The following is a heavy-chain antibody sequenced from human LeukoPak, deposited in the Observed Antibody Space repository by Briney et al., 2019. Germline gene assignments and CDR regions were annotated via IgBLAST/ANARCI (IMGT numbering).Heavy chain of an antibody. J-gene: IGHJ4*02. Sequence: GGTLRLSCAASGFTFSSYSMNWVRQAPGKGLEWVSSISSSSSYIYYADSVKGRFTISRDNAKNSLYLQMNSLRAEDTAVYYCARGEIAVEFDYWGQGTLVTVSS. CDR1: GFTFSSYS. CDR3: ARGEIAVEFDY. CDR2: ISSSSSYI. V-gene: IGHV3-21*01. D-gene: IGHD6-19*01.